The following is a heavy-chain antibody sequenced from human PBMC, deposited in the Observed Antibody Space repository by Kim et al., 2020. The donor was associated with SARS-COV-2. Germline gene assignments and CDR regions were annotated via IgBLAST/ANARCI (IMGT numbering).Heavy chain of an antibody. CDR2: INPSGGST. Sequence: ASVKVSCKASGYTFTSYYMHWVRQAPGQGLEWMGIINPSGGSTSYAQKFQGRVTMTRDTSTSTVYMELSSLRSEDTAVYYCARGRGLGTRSDWFDPWGQGTLVTVSS. J-gene: IGHJ5*02. CDR3: ARGRGLGTRSDWFDP. V-gene: IGHV1-46*01. CDR1: GYTFTSYY. D-gene: IGHD3-16*01.